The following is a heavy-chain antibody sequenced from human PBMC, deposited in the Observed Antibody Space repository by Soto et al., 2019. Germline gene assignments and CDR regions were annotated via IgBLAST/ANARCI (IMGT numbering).Heavy chain of an antibody. Sequence: QVQLQQWGAGLLKPSETLSLTCAVYGGSFSAYYWSWIRQPPGKGLEWIGEINRRGSTNYNPSLKSRVTISVDTSKNQFSLKLSSVTAADTAVYYCARTSRFEYWGQGTLVTVSS. CDR1: GGSFSAYY. CDR3: ARTSRFEY. J-gene: IGHJ4*02. CDR2: INRRGST. V-gene: IGHV4-34*01. D-gene: IGHD6-6*01.